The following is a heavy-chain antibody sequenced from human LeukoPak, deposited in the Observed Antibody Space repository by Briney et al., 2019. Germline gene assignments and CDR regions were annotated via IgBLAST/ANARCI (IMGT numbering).Heavy chain of an antibody. CDR2: ISGSGGNT. D-gene: IGHD3-16*01. CDR3: AALPWGMRGY. J-gene: IGHJ4*02. Sequence: PGASLRLSCAASGFTFSSYEISWVRQAPGKGLDWVSGISGSGGNTYYADSVKGRFTISRDNSKNTLYLQMNSLRVEDTAVYYCAALPWGMRGYWGQGTLVTVSS. CDR1: GFTFSSYE. V-gene: IGHV3-23*01.